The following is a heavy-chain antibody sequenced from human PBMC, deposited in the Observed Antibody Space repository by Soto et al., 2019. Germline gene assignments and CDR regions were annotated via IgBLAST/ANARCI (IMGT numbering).Heavy chain of an antibody. J-gene: IGHJ6*03. CDR1: GFTFSSYA. Sequence: GGSLRLSCAASGFTFSSYAMSWVRQAPGKGLEWVSAISGSGGSTYYADSVKGRFTISRDNSKNTLYLQMNSLRAEDTAVYYCAKDRVNIVVVVAGYYYYMDVWGKGTTVTVS. V-gene: IGHV3-23*01. CDR2: ISGSGGST. D-gene: IGHD2-15*01. CDR3: AKDRVNIVVVVAGYYYYMDV.